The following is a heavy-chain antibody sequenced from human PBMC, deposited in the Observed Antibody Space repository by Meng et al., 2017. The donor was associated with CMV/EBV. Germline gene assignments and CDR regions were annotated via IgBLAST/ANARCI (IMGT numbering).Heavy chain of an antibody. CDR1: GGSISSSSYY. V-gene: IGHV4-39*06. D-gene: IGHD4-17*01. CDR3: ARFIADYGHYYFDY. CDR2: IYYSGST. J-gene: IGHJ4*02. Sequence: SETLSLTCTVSGGSISSSSYYWGWFRQPPGKGLEWIGNIYYSGSTYYNPSLQSRVTLSVDTSKNEFTLNLNSVTAADTAVFYCARFIADYGHYYFDYWGQGTLVTVSS.